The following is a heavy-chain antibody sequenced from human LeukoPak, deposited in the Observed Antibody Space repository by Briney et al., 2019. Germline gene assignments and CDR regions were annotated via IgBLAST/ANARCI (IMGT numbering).Heavy chain of an antibody. CDR3: ARDLSTESLYYYGSGSYYNDY. D-gene: IGHD3-10*01. Sequence: GGSLRLSCAASGFTFDDYAMHWVRQAPGKGLEWVSGISWNSSNIGYADSVKGRFTISRDNAKNSLYLQMNSLRAEDTAVYYCARDLSTESLYYYGSGSYYNDYWGQGTLVTVSS. CDR2: ISWNSSNI. CDR1: GFTFDDYA. V-gene: IGHV3-9*01. J-gene: IGHJ4*02.